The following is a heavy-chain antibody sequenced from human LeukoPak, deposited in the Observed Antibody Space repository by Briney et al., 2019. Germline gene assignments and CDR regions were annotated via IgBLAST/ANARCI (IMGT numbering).Heavy chain of an antibody. J-gene: IGHJ4*02. CDR1: GGSISSGSYY. CDR2: IYYSGST. CDR3: ARDYGDYAYYFDY. Sequence: SETLSLTCTVSGGSISSGSYYWGWIRQPPGKGLERIGSIYYSGSTYYNPSLKSRVTISVDTSKNQFSLKLSSVTAADTAVYYCARDYGDYAYYFDYWGQGTLVTVSS. D-gene: IGHD4-17*01. V-gene: IGHV4-39*01.